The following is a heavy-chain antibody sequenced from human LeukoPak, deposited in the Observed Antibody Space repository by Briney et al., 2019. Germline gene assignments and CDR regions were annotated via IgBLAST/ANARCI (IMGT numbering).Heavy chain of an antibody. Sequence: PSETLSLTCNVSGASVSSGSYYWSWIRQPPGKELEWVGYIYYSGSTSYNPSLKSRVTISVDTSKNQFSLKLSSVTAADTAVYYCARATFSGYDQYFDYWGQGTLVTVSS. V-gene: IGHV4-61*01. D-gene: IGHD5-12*01. CDR2: IYYSGST. CDR1: GASVSSGSYY. J-gene: IGHJ4*02. CDR3: ARATFSGYDQYFDY.